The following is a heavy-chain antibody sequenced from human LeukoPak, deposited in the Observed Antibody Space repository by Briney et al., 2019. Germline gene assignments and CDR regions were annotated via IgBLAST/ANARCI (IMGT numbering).Heavy chain of an antibody. CDR2: IIPIFGTA. D-gene: IGHD5-12*01. CDR1: GGTFSSYA. CDR3: AFSRNSGYDYVFDY. V-gene: IGHV1-69*01. J-gene: IGHJ4*02. Sequence: GASVKVSCKASGGTFSSYAISWVRQAPGQGLGWMGGIIPIFGTANYAQKFQGRVTITADESTSTAYMELSSLRSEDTAVYYCAFSRNSGYDYVFDYWGQGTLVTVSS.